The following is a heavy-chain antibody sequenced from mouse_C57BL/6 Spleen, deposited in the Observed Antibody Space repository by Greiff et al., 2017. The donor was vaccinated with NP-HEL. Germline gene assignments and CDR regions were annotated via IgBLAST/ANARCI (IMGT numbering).Heavy chain of an antibody. CDR2: ISSGSSTI. CDR1: GFTFSDYG. J-gene: IGHJ4*01. CDR3: ARPWNLDY. Sequence: VQLKESGGGLVKPGGSLKLSCAASGFTFSDYGMHWVRQAPEKGLEWVAYISSGSSTIYYADTVKGRFTISRDNAKNTLFLQMTSLRSEDTAMYYCARPWNLDYWGQGTSVTVSS. V-gene: IGHV5-17*01.